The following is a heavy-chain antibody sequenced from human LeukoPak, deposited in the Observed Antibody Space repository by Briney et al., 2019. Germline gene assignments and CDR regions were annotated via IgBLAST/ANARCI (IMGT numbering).Heavy chain of an antibody. V-gene: IGHV3-23*01. CDR3: AKDWGYGSGTYYPH. CDR1: GFTFSSYA. CDR2: ISGRGDST. Sequence: GGSLRLSCAASGFTFSSYAMSWVRQAPGKGLEWVSVISGRGDSTYYADSVKGRFTISRDNSKNTLYLQMNSLRAEDTAVYYCAKDWGYGSGTYYPHWGQGTLVTVSS. J-gene: IGHJ4*02. D-gene: IGHD3-10*01.